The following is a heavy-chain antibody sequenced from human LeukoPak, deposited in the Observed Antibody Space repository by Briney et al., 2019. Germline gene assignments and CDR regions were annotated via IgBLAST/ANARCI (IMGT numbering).Heavy chain of an antibody. CDR2: SDPKSGAT. Sequence: GASVKVSCKTSGYTFTSYYIHWLRQAPGQRFEWMGWSDPKSGATKYEHFQGRVTMTRDTSISTAYMELSRLRSDDTAVYYCARSQTRSMIVVVIPASPRVDYWGQGTLVTVSS. J-gene: IGHJ4*02. CDR1: GYTFTSYY. CDR3: ARSQTRSMIVVVIPASPRVDY. V-gene: IGHV1-2*02. D-gene: IGHD3-22*01.